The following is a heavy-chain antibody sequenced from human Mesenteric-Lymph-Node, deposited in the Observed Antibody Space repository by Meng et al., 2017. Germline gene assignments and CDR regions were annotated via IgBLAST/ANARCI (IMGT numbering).Heavy chain of an antibody. CDR1: GFTFSSYW. J-gene: IGHJ4*02. CDR3: ARVAYYDYIWGSHRPGGSEDH. CDR2: ISPSGNYI. Sequence: GGSLRLSCAASGFTFSSYWMTWVRQAPGKGLEWVSSISPSGNYIYYGDSVKGRFTVSRDNAKNSLYLQMNSLRAEDTAVYYCARVAYYDYIWGSHRPGGSEDHWGQGILVTVSS. V-gene: IGHV3-21*01. D-gene: IGHD3-16*02.